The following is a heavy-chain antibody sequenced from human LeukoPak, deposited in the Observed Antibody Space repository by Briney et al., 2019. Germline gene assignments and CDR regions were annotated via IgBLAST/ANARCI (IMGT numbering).Heavy chain of an antibody. V-gene: IGHV3-30*03. J-gene: IGHJ4*02. CDR3: ARPPPASMIRGVIIPHFDT. D-gene: IGHD3-10*01. Sequence: GGSLRLSCAASGFILSTYDMHWVRQAPGKGLEWVAVISYDGSHQYYADSVQGRFTISRDTPKNTLYLQMNSLRPEDTAIYYCARPPPASMIRGVIIPHFDTWGQGTPVTVSS. CDR2: ISYDGSHQ. CDR1: GFILSTYD.